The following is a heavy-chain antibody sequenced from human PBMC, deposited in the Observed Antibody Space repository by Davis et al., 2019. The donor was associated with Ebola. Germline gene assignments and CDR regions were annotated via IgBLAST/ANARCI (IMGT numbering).Heavy chain of an antibody. J-gene: IGHJ4*02. V-gene: IGHV4-4*02. D-gene: IGHD3-22*01. CDR1: GGSISSSNW. CDR2: IYHSGST. Sequence: SETLSLTCALSGGSISSSNWWSWVRQHPGKGLEWMGEIYHSGSTNYNPSLKSRVTISVDTSKNQFSLKLSSVTAADTAVYYCARSGGHYYDSSGYYINPNFDYWGQGTLVTVSS. CDR3: ARSGGHYYDSSGYYINPNFDY.